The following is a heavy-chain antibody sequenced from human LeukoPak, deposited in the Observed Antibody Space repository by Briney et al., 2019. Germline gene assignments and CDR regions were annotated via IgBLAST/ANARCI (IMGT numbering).Heavy chain of an antibody. Sequence: RGESLKISCKGSGYSFTSYWIGWVRQMPGKGLEWMGIIYPGDSDTRYSPSFQGQVTISADKSISTAYLQWSSLKASDTAMYYCARLQPYGSGNNWFDPWGQGTLVTVSS. CDR3: ARLQPYGSGNNWFDP. D-gene: IGHD3-10*01. CDR2: IYPGDSDT. J-gene: IGHJ5*02. V-gene: IGHV5-51*01. CDR1: GYSFTSYW.